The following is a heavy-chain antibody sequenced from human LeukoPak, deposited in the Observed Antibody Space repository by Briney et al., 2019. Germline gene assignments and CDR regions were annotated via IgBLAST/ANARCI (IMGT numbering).Heavy chain of an antibody. V-gene: IGHV3-30-3*01. D-gene: IGHD6-13*01. CDR1: GFTFSSYA. J-gene: IGHJ4*02. Sequence: GRSLRLSCAASGFTFSSYAMHWVRQAPGKGLEWVAVISYDGSNKYYADSVKGRFTISRDNSKNTLYLQMNSLRAEDTAMYYCARDAGSSSWYVDYWGQGTLVTVSS. CDR2: ISYDGSNK. CDR3: ARDAGSSSWYVDY.